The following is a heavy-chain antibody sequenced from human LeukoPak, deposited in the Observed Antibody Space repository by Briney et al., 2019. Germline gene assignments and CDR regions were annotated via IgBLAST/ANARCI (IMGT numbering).Heavy chain of an antibody. V-gene: IGHV1-69*01. D-gene: IGHD1-26*01. CDR2: IIPIFGTP. J-gene: IGHJ5*02. Sequence: SVKVSCKASGGTFSSYAISWVRQAPGQGLGWMGGIIPIFGTPNYAQKFQGRVTITADESTSTAYMELSSLRSEDTAVYYCARDSYYQGQGRVSDWFDPWGQGTLVTVSS. CDR3: ARDSYYQGQGRVSDWFDP. CDR1: GGTFSSYA.